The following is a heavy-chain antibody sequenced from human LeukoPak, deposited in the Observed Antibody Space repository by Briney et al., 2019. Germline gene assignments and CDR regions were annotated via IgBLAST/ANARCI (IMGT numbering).Heavy chain of an antibody. V-gene: IGHV3-48*01. J-gene: IGHJ4*02. CDR2: ISSSGTTT. CDR1: GFTFSSYD. D-gene: IGHD4-17*01. CDR3: ARGTVTAPDY. Sequence: HPGGSLRLSCAASGFTFSSYDMYWVRQAPGKGLEWVSYISSSGTTTHYADSVKGRFTISRDNSKNMLYLQMNSLRAEDTAVYSCARGTVTAPDYWGQGTLVTVSS.